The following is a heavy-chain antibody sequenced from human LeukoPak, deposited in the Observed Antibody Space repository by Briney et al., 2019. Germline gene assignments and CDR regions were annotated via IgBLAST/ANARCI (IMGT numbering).Heavy chain of an antibody. CDR2: IYTSGST. CDR1: GGSISSGSYY. Sequence: MSSQTLSLTCTVSGGSISSGSYYWSWIRQPAGKGLEWIGRIYTSGSTNYNPSLKSRVTISVDTPKNQFSLKLSSVTAADTAVYYCARDNCGGDCYRYYYGMDVWGQGTTVTVSS. CDR3: ARDNCGGDCYRYYYGMDV. D-gene: IGHD2-21*02. J-gene: IGHJ6*02. V-gene: IGHV4-61*02.